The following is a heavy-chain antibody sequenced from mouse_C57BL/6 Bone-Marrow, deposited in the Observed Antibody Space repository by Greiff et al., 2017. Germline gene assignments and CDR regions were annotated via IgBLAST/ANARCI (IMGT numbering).Heavy chain of an antibody. J-gene: IGHJ1*03. CDR3: ARHPAVVNPDDV. Sequence: EVQLQESGGDLVKPGGSLKLSCAASGFTFSSYGMSWVRQTPDKRLEWVATISSGGSYTYYPDSVKGRITISRDNDKNTLYLQMSSLKSEDTAMYYCARHPAVVNPDDVWGTGTTVTVSS. D-gene: IGHD1-1*01. CDR2: ISSGGSYT. CDR1: GFTFSSYG. V-gene: IGHV5-6*01.